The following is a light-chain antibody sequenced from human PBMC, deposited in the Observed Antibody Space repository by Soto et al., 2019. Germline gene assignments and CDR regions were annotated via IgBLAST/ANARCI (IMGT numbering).Light chain of an antibody. CDR3: QQYGNSPYT. CDR1: QSVSSDY. J-gene: IGKJ2*01. V-gene: IGKV3-20*01. Sequence: EIVLTQSPGTLSLSPGERATLSCRASQSVSSDYLAWYQQTPGQAPRLLIYGASSRATGIPDRFSGSGSGTDFTLTISRLESEDFAVYYCQQYGNSPYTFGQGTKVEIK. CDR2: GAS.